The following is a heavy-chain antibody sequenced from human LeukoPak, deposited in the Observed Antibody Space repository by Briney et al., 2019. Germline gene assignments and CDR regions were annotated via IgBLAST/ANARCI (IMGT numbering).Heavy chain of an antibody. CDR3: ARAYYYGSGSYGLDY. V-gene: IGHV4-39*07. CDR2: IYYSGST. CDR1: GGSISSTIYY. D-gene: IGHD3-10*01. J-gene: IGHJ4*02. Sequence: PSETLSLTCTVSGGSISSTIYYWGWIRQPPGKGLEWIGSIYYSGSTYYNPSLKSRVTISVDASKNQFSLKLTSVTAADTAVYYCARAYYYGSGSYGLDYWGQGTLVTVSS.